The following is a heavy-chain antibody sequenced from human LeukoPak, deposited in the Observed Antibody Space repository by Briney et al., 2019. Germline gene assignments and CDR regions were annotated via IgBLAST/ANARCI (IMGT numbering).Heavy chain of an antibody. Sequence: GGSLRLSCAASKFTFSAYWMSWVRQAPGKGLEWVANINQDGSEKYYVDSVKGRFSISRDNAKNSLFLQMNSLRAEDTAVYFCARSHRSFASGSGDYWGQGTLVTVSS. D-gene: IGHD3-10*01. J-gene: IGHJ4*02. CDR3: ARSHRSFASGSGDY. V-gene: IGHV3-7*05. CDR1: KFTFSAYW. CDR2: INQDGSEK.